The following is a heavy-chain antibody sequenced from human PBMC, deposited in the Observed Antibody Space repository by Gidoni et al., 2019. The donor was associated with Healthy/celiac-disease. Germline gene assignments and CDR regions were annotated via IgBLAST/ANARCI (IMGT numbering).Heavy chain of an antibody. D-gene: IGHD2-8*01. CDR3: ARAYCTNGVCYRVDY. CDR1: GGSFSGYY. Sequence: QVQLQQWGAGLLKPSEPLSLTCAVYGGSFSGYYWSWIRQPPGKGLEWIGEINHSGSTNYNPSLKSRVTISVDTSKNQFSLKLSSVTAADTAVYYCARAYCTNGVCYRVDYWGQGTLVTVSS. CDR2: INHSGST. J-gene: IGHJ4*02. V-gene: IGHV4-34*01.